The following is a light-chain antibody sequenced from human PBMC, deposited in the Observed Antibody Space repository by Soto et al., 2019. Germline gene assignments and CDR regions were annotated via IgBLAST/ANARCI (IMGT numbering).Light chain of an antibody. CDR1: QSVSSSY. V-gene: IGKV3-20*01. Sequence: EIELTQSPGTLSSSPGERATLSCRASQSVSSSYLAWYQQKPGQAPRLLIYDTSSRATGIPDRCSGSGSGTDFTLAISRLEPEDFAVYYCQQCGSSPSFGQGTKVELK. J-gene: IGKJ1*01. CDR2: DTS. CDR3: QQCGSSPS.